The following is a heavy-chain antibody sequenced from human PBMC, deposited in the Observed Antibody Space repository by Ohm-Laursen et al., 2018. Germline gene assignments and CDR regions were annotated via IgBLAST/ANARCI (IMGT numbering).Heavy chain of an antibody. V-gene: IGHV3-43*01. Sequence: SLRLSCAASGFTFTDHSFHWLRQVPGKGLEWVSYVTWDGGTKYYADSVKGRFTISRDNNDNSVFLQMNSLRPDDSGFYYCTKGGWRFGEFDWFDPWGPGTRVTVSS. CDR1: GFTFTDHS. D-gene: IGHD3-10*01. J-gene: IGHJ5*02. CDR2: VTWDGGTK. CDR3: TKGGWRFGEFDWFDP.